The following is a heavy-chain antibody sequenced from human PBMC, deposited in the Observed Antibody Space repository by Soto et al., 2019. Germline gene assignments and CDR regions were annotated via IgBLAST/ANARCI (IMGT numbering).Heavy chain of an antibody. CDR1: GFIFRSYG. J-gene: IGHJ4*02. V-gene: IGHV3-30*18. Sequence: QVQLVESGGGVVQPGKSLRLSCAATGFIFRSYGVHWVRQAPGKGLEWVALISHDGNNAYYADAVNGRFTISRDNAKNTVSLQMNSLRAEDTSVYYGAKQGIEVAGTAYFEYWGQGDLVTVAS. CDR2: ISHDGNNA. CDR3: AKQGIEVAGTAYFEY. D-gene: IGHD6-19*01.